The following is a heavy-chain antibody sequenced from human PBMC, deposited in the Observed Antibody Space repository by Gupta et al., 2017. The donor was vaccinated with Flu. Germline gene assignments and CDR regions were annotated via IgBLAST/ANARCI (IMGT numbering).Heavy chain of an antibody. V-gene: IGHV3-53*01. J-gene: IGHJ3*02. CDR3: AREGGYCSGGSCYDAFDI. CDR2: NCSRGNT. CDR1: TGSNNY. D-gene: IGHD2-15*01. Sequence: TGSNNYRGWVRQGPGKGVGLVLVNCSRGNTYYAGFVEGRFTNSKNNSKNTLYLQMNSLRAEDTAVYYCAREGGYCSGGSCYDAFDIWGQGTMVTVSS.